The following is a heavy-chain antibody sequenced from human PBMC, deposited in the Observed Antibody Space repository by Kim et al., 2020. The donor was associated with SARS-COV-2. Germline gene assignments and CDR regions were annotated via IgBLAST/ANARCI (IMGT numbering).Heavy chain of an antibody. CDR3: ARGPADLTYYYDSSGYYHDY. CDR1: GFTFSSYS. V-gene: IGHV3-21*01. D-gene: IGHD3-22*01. Sequence: GGSLRLSCAASGFTFSSYSMNWVRQAPGKGLEWVSSISSSSSYIYYADSVKGRFTISRDNAKNSLYLQMNSLRAEDTAVYYCARGPADLTYYYDSSGYYHDYWGQGTLVTVSS. J-gene: IGHJ4*02. CDR2: ISSSSSYI.